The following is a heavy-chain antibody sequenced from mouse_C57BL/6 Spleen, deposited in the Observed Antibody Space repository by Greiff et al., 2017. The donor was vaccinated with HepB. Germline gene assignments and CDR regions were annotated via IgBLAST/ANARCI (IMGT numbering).Heavy chain of an antibody. D-gene: IGHD1-1*01. Sequence: QVQLQQSGAELARPGASVKLSCKASGYTFTSYGISWVKQRTGQGLEWIGEIYPRSGNTYYNEKFKGKATLTADKSSSTAYMELRSLTSEASAVYFCARWDYGSSYGFDYWGQGTTLTVSS. CDR3: ARWDYGSSYGFDY. CDR1: GYTFTSYG. J-gene: IGHJ2*01. V-gene: IGHV1-81*01. CDR2: IYPRSGNT.